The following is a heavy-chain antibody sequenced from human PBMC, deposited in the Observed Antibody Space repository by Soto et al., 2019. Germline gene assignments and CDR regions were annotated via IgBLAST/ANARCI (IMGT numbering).Heavy chain of an antibody. CDR3: ARDAAPWWSIGYFDY. CDR1: GFTFSSYG. J-gene: IGHJ4*02. D-gene: IGHD2-15*01. Sequence: QVQLVESGGGVVQPGRSLRLSCAASGFTFSSYGMHWVRQAPGKGLEWVAVIWYDGSNKYYADSVKGRFTISRDNSKNTLYLQMTSLRAEYTAVYYCARDAAPWWSIGYFDYWGQGTLVTVSS. V-gene: IGHV3-33*01. CDR2: IWYDGSNK.